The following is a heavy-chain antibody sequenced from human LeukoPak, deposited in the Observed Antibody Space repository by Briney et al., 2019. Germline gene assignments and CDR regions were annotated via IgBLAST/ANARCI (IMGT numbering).Heavy chain of an antibody. CDR1: GFTFSSYG. J-gene: IGHJ4*02. Sequence: GGSLRLSCAASGFTFSSYGMHWVRQAPGKGLEWVAVISYDGSNKYYADSVKGRFTISRDNSKNTLYLQMNSLRAEDTAVYYCAKIPLRNTCSGGSCCSGFDYWGQGTLVTVSS. V-gene: IGHV3-30*18. CDR3: AKIPLRNTCSGGSCCSGFDY. D-gene: IGHD2-15*01. CDR2: ISYDGSNK.